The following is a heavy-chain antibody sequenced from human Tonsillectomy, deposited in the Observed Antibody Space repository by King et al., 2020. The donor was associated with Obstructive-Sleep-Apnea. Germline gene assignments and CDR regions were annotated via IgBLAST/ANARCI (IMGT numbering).Heavy chain of an antibody. CDR1: GYTFTRHH. CDR2: IYPSGGSK. Sequence: QLVQSGAEVKKPGASVKVSCKASGYTFTRHHMHWVRQAPGQGLEWMGIIYPSGGSKSDAQTFKGRVTMTRDTSTRTVYMELSNLRSEDTAVYYCARDSGDWAVDYWGQGTAVTVSS. J-gene: IGHJ4*02. V-gene: IGHV1-46*01. CDR3: ARDSGDWAVDY. D-gene: IGHD2-21*02.